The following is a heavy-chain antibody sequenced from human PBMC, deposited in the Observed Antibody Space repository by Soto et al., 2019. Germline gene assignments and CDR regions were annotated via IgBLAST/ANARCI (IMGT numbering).Heavy chain of an antibody. CDR1: GFTFSSYS. D-gene: IGHD3-3*01. V-gene: IGHV3-48*02. J-gene: IGHJ6*02. Sequence: GGSLRLSCAASGFTFSSYSMNWVRQAPGKGLEWVSYISSSSSTIYYADSVKGRFTISRDNAKNSLYLQMNSLRDEDTAVYYCARANYDFWSGYFPTYARDGWGQGNTFTVSS. CDR2: ISSSSSTI. CDR3: ARANYDFWSGYFPTYARDG.